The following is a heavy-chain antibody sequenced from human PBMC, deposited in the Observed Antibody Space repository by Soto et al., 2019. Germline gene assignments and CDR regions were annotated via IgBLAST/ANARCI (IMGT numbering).Heavy chain of an antibody. D-gene: IGHD2-15*01. Sequence: SVKVSCKASGGTFSSYAISWVRQAPGQGLEWMGGIIPIFGTANYAQKFQGRVTITADESTSTAYMELSSLRSVDTAVYYCARTSAGPIVVVVAATPYGMDVWGQATTVTVSS. CDR3: ARTSAGPIVVVVAATPYGMDV. V-gene: IGHV1-69*13. J-gene: IGHJ6*02. CDR2: IIPIFGTA. CDR1: GGTFSSYA.